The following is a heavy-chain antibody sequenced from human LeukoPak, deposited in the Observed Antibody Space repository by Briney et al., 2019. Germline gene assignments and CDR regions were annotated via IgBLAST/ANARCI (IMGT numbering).Heavy chain of an antibody. Sequence: GASVKVSCKASGYTFTSYYMHWVRQAPGQGLEWMGVINPSGGSTSYAQKFQGRVTMTRDMSTSTVYMELSSLRSEDTAVYYCARAQGGSSWGHYYYMDVWGKGTTVTVSS. CDR3: ARAQGGSSWGHYYYMDV. D-gene: IGHD6-13*01. CDR2: INPSGGST. J-gene: IGHJ6*03. CDR1: GYTFTSYY. V-gene: IGHV1-46*01.